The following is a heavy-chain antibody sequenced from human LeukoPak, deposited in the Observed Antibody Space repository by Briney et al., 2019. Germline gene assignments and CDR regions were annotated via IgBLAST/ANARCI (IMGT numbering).Heavy chain of an antibody. CDR1: GFTFSSYA. V-gene: IGHV3-23*01. CDR3: AKFRAIHPWPDLDS. CDR2: ISSSGGGT. J-gene: IGHJ4*02. Sequence: GGPLRLSCAASGFTFSSYAMSWVRQAPGKGLEWVSTISSSGGGTYYAHSVKGRFTISRDNSKNTLYLQVNILRVADTAVYFCAKFRAIHPWPDLDSWGQGTLVTVSS. D-gene: IGHD5-18*01.